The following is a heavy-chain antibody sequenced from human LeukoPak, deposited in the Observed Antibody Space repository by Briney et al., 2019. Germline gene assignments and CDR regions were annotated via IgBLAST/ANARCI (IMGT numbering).Heavy chain of an antibody. CDR3: ARDGGYCSGGSCYSVLDYYYGMDV. D-gene: IGHD2-15*01. CDR1: GYTFTSYG. Sequence: ASVKVSCKASGYTFTSYGISWVRQAPGQGLEWMGWISAYNGNTNYAQKLQGRVTMTTDTPTSTAYMELSSLRSEDTAVYYCARDGGYCSGGSCYSVLDYYYGMDVWGQGTTVTVSS. J-gene: IGHJ6*02. CDR2: ISAYNGNT. V-gene: IGHV1-18*01.